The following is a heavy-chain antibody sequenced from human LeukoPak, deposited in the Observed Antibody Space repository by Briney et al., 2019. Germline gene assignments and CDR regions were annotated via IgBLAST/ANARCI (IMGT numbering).Heavy chain of an antibody. Sequence: GGSLRLSCAASGFTFSSYWMSWVRQAPGKGLEWVANIKQDGSEKYYVDSVKGRFTISRDNAKNSLYLQMDSLRVEDTAVYFCAADSEFDIPASFDLWGQGTLVTVSS. CDR3: AADSEFDIPASFDL. CDR2: IKQDGSEK. J-gene: IGHJ4*02. CDR1: GFTFSSYW. V-gene: IGHV3-7*01. D-gene: IGHD2-21*01.